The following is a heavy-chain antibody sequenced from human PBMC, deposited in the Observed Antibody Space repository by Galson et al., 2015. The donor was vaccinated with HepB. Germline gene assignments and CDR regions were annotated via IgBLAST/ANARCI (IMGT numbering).Heavy chain of an antibody. Sequence: SLRLSCAASGFTFSSYAMHWVRQAPGKGLEWVAVISYDGSNKYYADSVKGRFTISRDNSKNTLYLQMNSLRAEDTAVYYCARILVNSGSYWRVYYYYYGMDVWGQGTTVTVSS. V-gene: IGHV3-30-3*01. J-gene: IGHJ6*02. CDR1: GFTFSSYA. CDR3: ARILVNSGSYWRVYYYYYGMDV. CDR2: ISYDGSNK. D-gene: IGHD1-26*01.